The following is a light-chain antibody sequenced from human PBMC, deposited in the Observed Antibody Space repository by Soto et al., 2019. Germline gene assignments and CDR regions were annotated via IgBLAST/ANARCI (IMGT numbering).Light chain of an antibody. CDR3: QEGYFISWT. Sequence: DIQITKSPSTLSGSVGERVPLTCRASQTISSWLAWYQQRPGKAPKVLIYGASTLQSGVPSRFSGSGSGTEFTLTISILQPEDFATYCCQEGYFISWTFGQGGNVDVK. J-gene: IGKJ1*01. V-gene: IGKV1-5*01. CDR2: GAS. CDR1: QTISSW.